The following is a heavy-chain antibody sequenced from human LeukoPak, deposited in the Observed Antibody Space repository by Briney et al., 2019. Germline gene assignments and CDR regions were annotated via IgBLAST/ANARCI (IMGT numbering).Heavy chain of an antibody. V-gene: IGHV3-7*01. D-gene: IGHD2-2*01. CDR2: IRQDGSEE. CDR1: GFTFSSYW. CDR3: ARDPTDIVVVPYYYYMDV. Sequence: PGGSLRLSCAASGFTFSSYWMSWVRQAPGKGLEWVANIRQDGSEEYYVDSVKGRFTISRDNAKNSLSLQMNSLRAEDTAVYYCARDPTDIVVVPYYYYMDVWGKGTTVTVSS. J-gene: IGHJ6*03.